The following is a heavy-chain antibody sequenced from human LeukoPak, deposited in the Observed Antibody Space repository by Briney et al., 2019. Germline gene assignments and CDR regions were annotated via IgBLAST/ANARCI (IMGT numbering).Heavy chain of an antibody. CDR2: INPSGGST. J-gene: IGHJ3*02. V-gene: IGHV1-46*01. D-gene: IGHD6-19*01. CDR3: ARRSGLYSSGWYDDAFDI. Sequence: GASVKVSCKASGYTFTGYYMHWVRQAPGQGLEWMGIINPSGGSTSYAQKFQGRVTMTRDMSTSTVYMELSSLKSEDTAVYYCARRSGLYSSGWYDDAFDIWGQGTMVTVSS. CDR1: GYTFTGYY.